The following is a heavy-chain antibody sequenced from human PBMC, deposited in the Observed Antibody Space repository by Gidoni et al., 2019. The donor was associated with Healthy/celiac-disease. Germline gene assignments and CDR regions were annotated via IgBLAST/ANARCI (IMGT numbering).Heavy chain of an antibody. CDR2: INHSGST. V-gene: IGHV4-34*01. CDR3: ARASPAYYDFWSGYSTLFDY. Sequence: QVQLQQWGAGLLKPSETLSLTCAVYGGSFSGYYWSWIRQPPGKGLEWIGEINHSGSTNYNPSLKSRVTISVDTSKNQFSLKLSSVTAADTAVYYCARASPAYYDFWSGYSTLFDYWGQGTLVTVSS. J-gene: IGHJ4*02. D-gene: IGHD3-3*01. CDR1: GGSFSGYY.